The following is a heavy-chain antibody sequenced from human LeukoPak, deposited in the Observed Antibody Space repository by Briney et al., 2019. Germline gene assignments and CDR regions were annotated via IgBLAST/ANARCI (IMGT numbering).Heavy chain of an antibody. Sequence: GGSLRLSCAASGFTFSSYSMNWVRQAPGKGLEWVSSISSSSSYIYYADSVKGRFTISRDNAKNSLYLQMNSLRAEDTAVYYCARPISTRTYSSGYFPWNYYMDVWGKGTTVTVSS. D-gene: IGHD3-22*01. J-gene: IGHJ6*03. CDR2: ISSSSSYI. CDR1: GFTFSSYS. CDR3: ARPISTRTYSSGYFPWNYYMDV. V-gene: IGHV3-21*01.